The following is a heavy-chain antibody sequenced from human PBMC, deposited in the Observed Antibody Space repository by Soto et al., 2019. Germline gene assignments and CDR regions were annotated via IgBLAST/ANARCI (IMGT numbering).Heavy chain of an antibody. CDR3: AKDMSRDYYYGMDV. J-gene: IGHJ6*02. CDR1: GFTFSSYG. D-gene: IGHD3-16*01. CDR2: ISYDGSNK. V-gene: IGHV3-30*18. Sequence: GGSLRLSCAASGFTFSSYGMHWVRQAPGKGLEWVAVISYDGSNKYYADSVKGRFTISRDNSKNTLYLQMNSLRAEDTAVYYCAKDMSRDYYYGMDVWGQGTTVTVSS.